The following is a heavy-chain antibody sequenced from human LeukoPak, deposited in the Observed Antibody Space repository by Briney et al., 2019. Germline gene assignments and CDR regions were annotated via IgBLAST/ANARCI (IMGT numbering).Heavy chain of an antibody. V-gene: IGHV3-23*01. D-gene: IGHD3-22*01. Sequence: GGSLRLSCAASGFTFSSYAMSWVRQAPGKGLEWVSAISGSGGSTYYADSVKGRFTISRDNSKNTLYLQMNSLRAEDTAVYYCAREVYYYDSSGYYDWFDPWGQGTLVTVSS. CDR1: GFTFSSYA. CDR3: AREVYYYDSSGYYDWFDP. CDR2: ISGSGGST. J-gene: IGHJ5*02.